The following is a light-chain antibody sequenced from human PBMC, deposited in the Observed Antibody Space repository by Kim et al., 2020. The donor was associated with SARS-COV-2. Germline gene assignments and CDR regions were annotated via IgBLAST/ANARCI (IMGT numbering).Light chain of an antibody. J-gene: IGKJ1*01. V-gene: IGKV3-20*01. Sequence: SPGERAPRSCRASQSVSSSYLAWYQEKPGQAPRLLIYGASSRATGIPDRFSGSGSGTDFTLTISRLEPEDFAVYYCQQYGSSPGTFGQGTKVDIK. CDR2: GAS. CDR1: QSVSSSY. CDR3: QQYGSSPGT.